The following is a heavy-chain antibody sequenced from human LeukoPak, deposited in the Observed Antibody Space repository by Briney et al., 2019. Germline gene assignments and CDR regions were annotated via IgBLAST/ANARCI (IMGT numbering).Heavy chain of an antibody. D-gene: IGHD3-22*01. CDR2: IYYSGST. Sequence: SETLSLTCTVSGGSISSYYWSWIRQPPGKGLEWIGYIYYSGSTNYNPSLKSRVTISVDTSKNQFSLKLKSVTAADTAAYYCAKLVNYGYSDYWGQGTLVTVSS. J-gene: IGHJ4*02. CDR3: AKLVNYGYSDY. V-gene: IGHV4-59*01. CDR1: GGSISSYY.